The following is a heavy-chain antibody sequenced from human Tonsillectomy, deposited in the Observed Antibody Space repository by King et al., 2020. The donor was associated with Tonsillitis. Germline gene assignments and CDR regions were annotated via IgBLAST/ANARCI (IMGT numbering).Heavy chain of an antibody. J-gene: IGHJ4*02. CDR3: ASEVRGVIQYDY. CDR2: IYVSGNT. CDR1: GGSISSYY. D-gene: IGHD3-10*01. V-gene: IGHV4-4*07. Sequence: VQLQESGPGLVKPSETLSLTCNVSGGSISSYYWSWIRQPAGEGLEWIGRIYVSGNTNCNPSLKSRVTMSVDTYKNQFSLKLSSVTAADPAVYYCASEVRGVIQYDYWGQGTLVTVSS.